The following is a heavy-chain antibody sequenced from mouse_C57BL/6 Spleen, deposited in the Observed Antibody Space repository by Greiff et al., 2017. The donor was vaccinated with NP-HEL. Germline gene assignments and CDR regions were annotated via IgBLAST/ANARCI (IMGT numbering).Heavy chain of an antibody. CDR1: GYTFTDYE. CDR3: TRRGKDWFAY. V-gene: IGHV1-15*01. D-gene: IGHD1-3*01. CDR2: IDPETGGT. J-gene: IGHJ3*01. Sequence: VQLQQSGAELVRPGASVALSCKASGYTFTDYEMHWVKQTPVHGLEWIGAIDPETGGTAYNQKFKGKAILTADKSSSPAYMELRSLTSADSAVYYCTRRGKDWFAYWGQGTLVTVSA.